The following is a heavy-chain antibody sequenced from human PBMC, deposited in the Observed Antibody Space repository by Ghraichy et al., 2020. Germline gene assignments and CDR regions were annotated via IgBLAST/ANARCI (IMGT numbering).Heavy chain of an antibody. CDR1: GGSFSGYY. V-gene: IGHV4-34*01. D-gene: IGHD3-22*01. CDR3: ANRRPSGYRNRYYYYGMDV. J-gene: IGHJ6*02. Sequence: SETLSLTCAVYGGSFSGYYWSWIRQPPGKGLEWIGEINHSGSTNYNPSLKSRVTISVDTSKNQFSLKLSSVTAADTAVYYCANRRPSGYRNRYYYYGMDVWVQGTNATVPS. CDR2: INHSGST.